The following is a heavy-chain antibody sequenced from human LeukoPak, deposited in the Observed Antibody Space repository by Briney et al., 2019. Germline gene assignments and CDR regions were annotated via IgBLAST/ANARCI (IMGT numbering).Heavy chain of an antibody. V-gene: IGHV4-4*07. J-gene: IGHJ5*02. CDR1: GGSISSYY. D-gene: IGHD1-7*01. CDR3: ARGRHPGVTGTDGGFDWFDP. Sequence: SETLSLTCTVSGGSISSYYWSWIRQPAGKGLEWIGRIYTSGSTNYNPSLKSRVTMSVDTSKNQFSLKLSSMTAADTAVYHCARGRHPGVTGTDGGFDWFDPWGQGTLVTVSS. CDR2: IYTSGST.